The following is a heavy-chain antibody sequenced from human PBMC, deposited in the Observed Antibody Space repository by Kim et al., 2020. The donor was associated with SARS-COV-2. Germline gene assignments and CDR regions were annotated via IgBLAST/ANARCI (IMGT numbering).Heavy chain of an antibody. V-gene: IGHV4-59*10. Sequence: YNPSLKSRVTMSIDASKNQFSLNLSSVTAADTASYYCARYGSGTYPRFDLWGQGVRVTVSS. D-gene: IGHD3-10*01. CDR3: ARYGSGTYPRFDL. J-gene: IGHJ4*02.